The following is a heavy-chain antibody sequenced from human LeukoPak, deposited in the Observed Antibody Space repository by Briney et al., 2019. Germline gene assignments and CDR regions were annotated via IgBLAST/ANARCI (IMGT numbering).Heavy chain of an antibody. V-gene: IGHV4-39*01. CDR1: GGSISGSSYY. D-gene: IGHD3-3*01. J-gene: IGHJ4*02. CDR3: ASGRNYDFWSGYYHYFDY. CDR2: IYYSGST. Sequence: PSETLSLTCTVSGGSISGSSYYWGWIRQPPGKGLEWIGSIYYSGSTYYNPSLKSRVTISVDTSKNQFSLKLSSVTAADTAVYYCASGRNYDFWSGYYHYFDYWGQGTLVTVSS.